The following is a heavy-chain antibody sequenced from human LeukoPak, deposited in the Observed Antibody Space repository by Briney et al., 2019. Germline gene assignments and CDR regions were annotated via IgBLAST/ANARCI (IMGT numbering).Heavy chain of an antibody. Sequence: GGSLRLSCAASGFTFSNSYMTWIRQAPGKGLEWVSHISRNGSTIYYADSVKGRFTISRDNAKNSLYLEMNSLRAEATAVYYCAREGIAVAGTGFFDYWGQGTLVTVSS. CDR3: AREGIAVAGTGFFDY. CDR1: GFTFSNSY. V-gene: IGHV3-11*04. D-gene: IGHD6-19*01. J-gene: IGHJ4*02. CDR2: ISRNGSTI.